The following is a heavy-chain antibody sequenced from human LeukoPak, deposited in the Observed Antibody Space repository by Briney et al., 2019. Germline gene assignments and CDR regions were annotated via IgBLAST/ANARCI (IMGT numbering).Heavy chain of an antibody. CDR2: ISYDGSNK. CDR3: ARVGTYYYDSSGYPADAFDI. Sequence: PGRSLRLSCAASGFTFSSYAMHWVRQAPGKGLEWVAVISYDGSNKYYADSVKGRFTISRDNSKNTLYLQMNCLRAEDTAVYYCARVGTYYYDSSGYPADAFDIWGQGTMVTVSS. J-gene: IGHJ3*02. V-gene: IGHV3-30-3*01. D-gene: IGHD3-22*01. CDR1: GFTFSSYA.